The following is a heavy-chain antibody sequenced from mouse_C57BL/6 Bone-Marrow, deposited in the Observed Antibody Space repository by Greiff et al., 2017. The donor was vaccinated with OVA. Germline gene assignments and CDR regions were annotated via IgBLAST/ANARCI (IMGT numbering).Heavy chain of an antibody. J-gene: IGHJ2*01. V-gene: IGHV1-54*01. Sequence: VQLQQSGAELVRPGTSVKVSCKASGYAFTNYLIEWVKQRPGQGLEWIGVINPGSGGTNYNEKFKGKATLTADKSSSTAYMQLSSLTAEDSAVYFCARSYCGFDYWGQGTTLTVSA. D-gene: IGHD2-12*01. CDR1: GYAFTNYL. CDR2: INPGSGGT. CDR3: ARSYCGFDY.